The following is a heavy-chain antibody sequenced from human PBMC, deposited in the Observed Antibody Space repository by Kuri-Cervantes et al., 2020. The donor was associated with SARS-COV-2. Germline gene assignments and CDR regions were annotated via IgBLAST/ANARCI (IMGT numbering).Heavy chain of an antibody. Sequence: SETLSLTCTVSGGSISSGDYYWSWIRQPPGKGLEWIGYIYYSGSTYYNPSLKGRVTISVDTSKNQFSLKLSSVTAADTAVYYCARDLVGSSSWYGAVGYWGQGTLVTVSS. J-gene: IGHJ4*02. V-gene: IGHV4-30-4*08. D-gene: IGHD6-13*01. CDR1: GGSISSGDYY. CDR3: ARDLVGSSSWYGAVGY. CDR2: IYYSGST.